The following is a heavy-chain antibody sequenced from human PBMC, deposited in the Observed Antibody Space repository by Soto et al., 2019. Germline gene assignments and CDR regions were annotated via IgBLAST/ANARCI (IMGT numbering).Heavy chain of an antibody. CDR3: VKFFVATGGGRGWPSSLDS. D-gene: IGHD3-16*01. CDR1: GFTFSKYA. CDR2: ISGSGTTT. V-gene: IGHV3-23*01. J-gene: IGHJ5*01. Sequence: EVQLLESGGGLVQPGGSLRLSCAASGFTFSKYAMSWVRQAPGKGLEWVSAISGSGTTTYSADSVRGRFTISRDNSNKTRYLHMNTPRPQDTALYYCVKFFVATGGGRGWPSSLDSWGHGTLVTVSS.